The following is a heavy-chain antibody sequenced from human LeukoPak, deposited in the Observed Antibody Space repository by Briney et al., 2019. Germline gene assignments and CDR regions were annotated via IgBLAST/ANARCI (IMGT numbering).Heavy chain of an antibody. D-gene: IGHD1-26*01. CDR2: ISYDGSNK. V-gene: IGHV3-30*18. CDR3: AKDRYSGSYYGLFDY. CDR1: GFTFSSYG. Sequence: GRSLRLSCAASGFTFSSYGMHWVRQAPGKGLEWVAVISYDGSNKYYADSVKGRFTISRDNSKNTLYLQMNSLRAEDTAVYYCAKDRYSGSYYGLFDYWGQGTLVTVSS. J-gene: IGHJ4*02.